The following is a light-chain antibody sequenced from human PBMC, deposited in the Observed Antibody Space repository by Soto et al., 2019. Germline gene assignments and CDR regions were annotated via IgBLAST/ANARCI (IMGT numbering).Light chain of an antibody. CDR3: QHYGSALFT. CDR2: GAS. CDR1: QSFSSSY. Sequence: EIVLTQSPGTLSLSPGERATLSCRASQSFSSSYLAWYQQKPGQAPRLLSYGASSRATGIPDRCSGSGSGTDLTLTISSLEPEDFAVYYCQHYGSALFTLGPGTKFDV. J-gene: IGKJ3*01. V-gene: IGKV3-20*01.